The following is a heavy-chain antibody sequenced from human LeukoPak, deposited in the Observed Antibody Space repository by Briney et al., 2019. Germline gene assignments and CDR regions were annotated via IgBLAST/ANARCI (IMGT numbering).Heavy chain of an antibody. D-gene: IGHD3-10*01. CDR2: IYWDDTE. CDR3: VRLPGIRGVIINWFDR. Sequence: ESGPTLVNPTQTLTLICTFSEFSLITTGVGVGCVRQPPGKALESLTLIYWDDTERYRPSLKSRLTITKDTSKNQVVLIMTNMDPVDTATYYCVRLPGIRGVIINWFDRWGQGTLVTVSS. V-gene: IGHV2-5*02. CDR1: EFSLITTGVG. J-gene: IGHJ5*02.